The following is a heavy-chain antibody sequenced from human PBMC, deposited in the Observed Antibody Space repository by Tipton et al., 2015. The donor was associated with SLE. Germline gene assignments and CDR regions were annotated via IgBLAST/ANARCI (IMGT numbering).Heavy chain of an antibody. V-gene: IGHV4-4*07. CDR1: GGSFSCYY. J-gene: IGHJ4*02. D-gene: IGHD1-26*01. CDR2: FFTSGRT. Sequence: TLSLTCTVSGGSFSCYYWRWVRPPPGKGLEWIGRFFTSGRTNYNPSLKRRVTMSVDTSKNQFSLKLSSVTAADTAVYYCAREDQSVGATPYFDYWGQGTLVTVSS. CDR3: AREDQSVGATPYFDY.